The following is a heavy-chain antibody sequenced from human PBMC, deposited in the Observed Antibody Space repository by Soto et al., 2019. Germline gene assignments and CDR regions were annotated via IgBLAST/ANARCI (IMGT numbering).Heavy chain of an antibody. CDR2: ISGRGGTR. Sequence: GGSLRLSCAASVFTVSNYAMSWVRQAPGEGLVWVSSISGRGGTRYHADYVKGRFTISRDNSKNTLYLQMNSLRADDTAVYYCVKDQTGYPYGMDVWGQGTTVTVSS. CDR1: VFTVSNYA. CDR3: VKDQTGYPYGMDV. J-gene: IGHJ6*02. D-gene: IGHD5-18*01. V-gene: IGHV3-23*01.